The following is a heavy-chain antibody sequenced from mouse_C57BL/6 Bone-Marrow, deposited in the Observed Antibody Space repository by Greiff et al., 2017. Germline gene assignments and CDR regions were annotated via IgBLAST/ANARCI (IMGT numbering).Heavy chain of an antibody. D-gene: IGHD1-1*01. J-gene: IGHJ2*01. CDR2: IDPEDGET. CDR3: TRSLIYYGTNY. V-gene: IGHV14-2*01. CDR1: GFNIKDYY. Sequence: VQLKESGAELVKPGASVKLSCPASGFNIKDYYIHWVKQRTEQGLEWIGRIDPEDGETKYAPKFPDKANITADTSSNTAYLQLSSLTSEDTAVYYCTRSLIYYGTNYWGQGTTLTGSS.